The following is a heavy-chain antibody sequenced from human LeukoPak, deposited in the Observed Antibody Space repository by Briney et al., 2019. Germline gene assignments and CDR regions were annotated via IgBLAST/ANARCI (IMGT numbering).Heavy chain of an antibody. CDR3: AREGVIVVVPAANYYYYGMDV. Sequence: ASVKVSCKAFGYTFTSYGISWVRQAPGQGLEWMGWISAYNGNTNYAQKLQGRVTMTTDTSTSTAYMELRSLRSDDTAVYYCAREGVIVVVPAANYYYYGMDVWGQGTTVTVSS. V-gene: IGHV1-18*01. D-gene: IGHD2-2*01. J-gene: IGHJ6*02. CDR1: GYTFTSYG. CDR2: ISAYNGNT.